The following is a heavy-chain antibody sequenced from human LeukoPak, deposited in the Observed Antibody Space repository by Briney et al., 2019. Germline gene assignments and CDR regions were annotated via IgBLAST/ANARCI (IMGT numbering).Heavy chain of an antibody. CDR2: ISSDSNDI. CDR3: ARGLFLSGYLDAFDI. D-gene: IGHD3-22*01. Sequence: GGSLRLSCAASGFTFTSYTLNWVRQAPGQGLEWVSSISSDSNDIYYADSVKGRCTISRDNSKNTLYLQMNSLRVEDTAVYYCARGLFLSGYLDAFDIWGQGTVVTVSS. CDR1: GFTFTSYT. V-gene: IGHV3-21*04. J-gene: IGHJ3*02.